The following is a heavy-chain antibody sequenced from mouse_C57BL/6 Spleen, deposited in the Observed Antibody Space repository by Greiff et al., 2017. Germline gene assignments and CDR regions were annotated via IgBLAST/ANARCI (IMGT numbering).Heavy chain of an antibody. J-gene: IGHJ1*03. V-gene: IGHV3-8*01. CDR2: ISYSGST. Sequence: EVQLVESGPGLAKPSQTLSLTCSVTGYSITGDYWNWIRKFPGNKLEYMGYISYSGSTYYNPSLKSRISITRDTSKNQYYLQLNSVTTEDTATYYCARYPRTGYFDVWGTGTTVTVSS. CDR1: GYSITGDY. CDR3: ARYPRTGYFDV.